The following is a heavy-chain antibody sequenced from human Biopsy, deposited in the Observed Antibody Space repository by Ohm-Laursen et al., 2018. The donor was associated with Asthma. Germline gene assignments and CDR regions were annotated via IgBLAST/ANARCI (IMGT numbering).Heavy chain of an antibody. CDR1: GFMFRSFG. CDR3: ARGLDYSGRSGFDY. CDR2: ISYDGNHK. V-gene: IGHV3-30*03. J-gene: IGHJ4*02. Sequence: RSLRLSCAASGFMFRSFGMHWVRQAPGKGLGWVAVISYDGNHKFYEDPVKGRFTISRDNSKNTLYLHMNSLRVEDTAVYYCARGLDYSGRSGFDYWGQGTLVTVSS. D-gene: IGHD3-10*01.